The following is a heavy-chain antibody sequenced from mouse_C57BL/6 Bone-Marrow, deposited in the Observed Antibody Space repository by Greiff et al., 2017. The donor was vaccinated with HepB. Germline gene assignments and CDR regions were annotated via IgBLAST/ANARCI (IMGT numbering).Heavy chain of an antibody. J-gene: IGHJ2*01. CDR1: GYSITSGYY. V-gene: IGHV3-6*01. CDR3: ARKDYGSSYDYFDY. Sequence: DVQLVESGPGLVKPSQSLSLTCSVTGYSITSGYYWNWIRQFPGNKLEWMGYISYDGSNNYNPSLKNRISITRDTSKNQFFLKLNSVTTEDTATYYGARKDYGSSYDYFDYWGQGTTLTVSS. D-gene: IGHD1-1*01. CDR2: ISYDGSN.